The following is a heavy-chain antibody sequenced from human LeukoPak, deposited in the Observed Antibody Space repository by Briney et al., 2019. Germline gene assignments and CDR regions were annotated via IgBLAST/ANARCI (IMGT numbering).Heavy chain of an antibody. CDR3: ARLRGCSSTSCYFMYWFDP. CDR1: GGSFSGYY. D-gene: IGHD2-2*01. CDR2: INHSGST. J-gene: IGHJ5*02. V-gene: IGHV4-34*01. Sequence: SETLSLTCAVYGGSFSGYYWSWIRQPPGKGLKWTGEINHSGSTNYNPSLKSRVTISVDTSKNQFSLKLSSVTAADTAVYYCARLRGCSSTSCYFMYWFDPWGQGTLVTVSS.